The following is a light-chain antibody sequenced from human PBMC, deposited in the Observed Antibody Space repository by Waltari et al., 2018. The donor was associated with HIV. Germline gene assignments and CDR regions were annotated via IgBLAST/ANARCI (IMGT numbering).Light chain of an antibody. CDR3: SSYSRSSTLV. Sequence: QSALTQPASVSGSPGQSITISCTGTSSDIGGYNSVSWYQQHPGKGPTLMIYAVNERPSGISDRFSGSKSGNTASLTISGLQAEDEADYYCSSYSRSSTLVFGTGTKVTVL. CDR2: AVN. J-gene: IGLJ1*01. V-gene: IGLV2-14*03. CDR1: SSDIGGYNS.